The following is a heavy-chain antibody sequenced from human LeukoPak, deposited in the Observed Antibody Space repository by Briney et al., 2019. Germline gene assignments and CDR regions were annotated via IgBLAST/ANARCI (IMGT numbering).Heavy chain of an antibody. J-gene: IGHJ3*02. CDR1: GGSISSTSIYY. Sequence: PSEALSLTCTVSGGSISSTSIYYWGWIRQPPGNGLEWIGSVSSTGSTTGSTYYNPSLKSRVTISADTSKNQFSLKLNSVTAADMAVYYCARLSAMAHDAFDIWGQGTMVTVSS. V-gene: IGHV4-39*01. CDR3: ARLSAMAHDAFDI. D-gene: IGHD2-2*01. CDR2: VSSTGSTTGST.